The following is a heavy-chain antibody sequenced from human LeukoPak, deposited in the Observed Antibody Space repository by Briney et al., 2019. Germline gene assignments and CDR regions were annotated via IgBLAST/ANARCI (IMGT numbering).Heavy chain of an antibody. CDR3: ARGGTRDNWVYYIDY. D-gene: IGHD1-1*01. Sequence: PSETLSLTCAVSGGSISNYYWSWIRQSPEKGLEWIGYIYYSGHTNYNPSLKGRVTMSVDTSKNQFSLKLTSVTAADTAVYYCARGGTRDNWVYYIDYWGQGTLVTVSS. J-gene: IGHJ4*02. CDR1: GGSISNYY. V-gene: IGHV4-59*01. CDR2: IYYSGHT.